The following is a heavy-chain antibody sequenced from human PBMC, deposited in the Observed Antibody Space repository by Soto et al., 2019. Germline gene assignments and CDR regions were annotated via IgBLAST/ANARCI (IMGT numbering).Heavy chain of an antibody. Sequence: SETLSLTCTVSGGSISSYYWSWIRQPPGKGLEWIGCIYYSGSTNYNPSLKSRVTISVDTSKNQFSLKLSSVTAADTAVYYCARGVGYCSSTSCLRIAVRLVDELWFDPWGQGTLVTVSS. CDR1: GGSISSYY. J-gene: IGHJ5*02. V-gene: IGHV4-59*01. CDR3: ARGVGYCSSTSCLRIAVRLVDELWFDP. D-gene: IGHD2-2*03. CDR2: IYYSGST.